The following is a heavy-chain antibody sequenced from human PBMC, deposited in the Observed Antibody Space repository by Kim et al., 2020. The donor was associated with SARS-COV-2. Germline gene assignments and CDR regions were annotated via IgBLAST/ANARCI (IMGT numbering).Heavy chain of an antibody. CDR2: ISASGGGT. D-gene: IGHD6-19*01. Sequence: GGSLRLSCAASAFTFSNYAMSWVRQAPGKGLEWVSGISASGGGTSYADSVKGRFTISRDNSKNTLYLQINSLRVEDTAVYYCAKSHRSSGWYDLDYWGQGTLVTVSS. V-gene: IGHV3-23*01. CDR3: AKSHRSSGWYDLDY. CDR1: AFTFSNYA. J-gene: IGHJ4*02.